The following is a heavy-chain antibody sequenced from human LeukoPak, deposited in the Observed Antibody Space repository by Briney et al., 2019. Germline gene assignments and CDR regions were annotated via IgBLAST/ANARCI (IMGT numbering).Heavy chain of an antibody. V-gene: IGHV3-33*01. CDR1: GFTFSSYG. D-gene: IGHD3-3*01. CDR3: ARDMRLSSGYALIYYYGMDV. Sequence: GRSLRLSCAASGFTFSSYGMHWVRQAPGKGLEWVAVIWYDGSNKYYADSVKGRFTISRDNSKNTLYLQMNSLRAEDTAVYYCARDMRLSSGYALIYYYGMDVWGQGTTVTVSS. J-gene: IGHJ6*02. CDR2: IWYDGSNK.